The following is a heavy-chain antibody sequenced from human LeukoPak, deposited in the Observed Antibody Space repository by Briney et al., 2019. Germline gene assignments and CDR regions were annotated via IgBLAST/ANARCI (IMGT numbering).Heavy chain of an antibody. CDR3: ARVLGYFDY. V-gene: IGHV3-53*01. Sequence: GGSLRLSCVASGFAINTNYMNWVRQAPGKELEWVSITYFGGTTYYADSVKGRFTISRDNSKNTLYLQMNSLRADDTAVYYCARVLGYFDYWGQGTLVTVSS. D-gene: IGHD7-27*01. CDR2: TYFGGTT. J-gene: IGHJ4*02. CDR1: GFAINTNY.